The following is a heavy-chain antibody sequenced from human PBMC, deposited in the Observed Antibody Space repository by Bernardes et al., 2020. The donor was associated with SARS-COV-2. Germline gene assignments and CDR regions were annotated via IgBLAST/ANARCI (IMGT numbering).Heavy chain of an antibody. J-gene: IGHJ5*02. V-gene: IGHV3-23*01. D-gene: IGHD1-1*01. CDR2: ISGRSDYT. Sequence: GGSLRLSCSASGFSFRTTVMTWVRQAPGKGLEWVSSISGRSDYTYYGDSVKGRFTISRDNSNNTVYLQLTSLRVEDTAVYYCAKDRDESNSATWFDPAAQGTLVTVSS. CDR3: AKDRDESNSATWFDP. CDR1: GFSFRTTV.